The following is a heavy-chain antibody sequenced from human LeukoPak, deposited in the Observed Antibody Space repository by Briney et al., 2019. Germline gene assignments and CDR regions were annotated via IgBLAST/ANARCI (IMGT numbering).Heavy chain of an antibody. V-gene: IGHV3-9*01. J-gene: IGHJ4*02. D-gene: IGHD5-18*01. CDR2: ISWSSGSI. CDR1: GFTFDDYA. CDR3: AKGQRGYSYAYDY. Sequence: LILSCAASGFTFDDYAMHWVRQAPGKGLEWVSGISWSSGSIGYADSVKGRFTISRDNAKNSLYLQMNSLRAEDTALYYCAKGQRGYSYAYDYWGQGTLVTVSS.